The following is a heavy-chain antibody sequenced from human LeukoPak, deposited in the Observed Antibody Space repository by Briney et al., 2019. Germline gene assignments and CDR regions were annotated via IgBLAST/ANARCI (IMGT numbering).Heavy chain of an antibody. Sequence: GGSLRLSCAASGFTFSSYWMSWVRQAPGKGLEWVANIKQDGSEKYYVDSVKGRFTISRDNAKNSLYLQMNRLRAEDTAVYYCARVAEGGWYNNNWFDPWGQGTLVTVSS. D-gene: IGHD6-19*01. J-gene: IGHJ5*02. CDR3: ARVAEGGWYNNNWFDP. CDR1: GFTFSSYW. V-gene: IGHV3-7*01. CDR2: IKQDGSEK.